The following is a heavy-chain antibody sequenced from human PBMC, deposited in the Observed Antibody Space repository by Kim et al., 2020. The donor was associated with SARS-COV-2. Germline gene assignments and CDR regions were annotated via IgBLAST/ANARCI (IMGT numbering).Heavy chain of an antibody. CDR1: GFTFNTFTTYG. J-gene: IGHJ4*02. CDR3: TIGRIVFNDN. CDR2: GGISGDT. Sequence: GGSLRLSCAASGFTFNTFTTYGVRWVRQAPGKGLEWVSTGGISGDTFYADSVKGRFTISRDNSKNILYLQMNSLRVEDTAVYLCTIGRIVFNDNWGQGTLVTLPS. V-gene: IGHV3-23*01. D-gene: IGHD2-15*01.